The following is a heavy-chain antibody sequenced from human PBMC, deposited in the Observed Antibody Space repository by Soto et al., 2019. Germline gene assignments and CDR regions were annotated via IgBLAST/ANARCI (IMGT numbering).Heavy chain of an antibody. J-gene: IGHJ6*01. Sequence: QVQLVQSGSEVKKPGASVKVSCKASGYTLTSYGVSWVRQAPGQGLEWMGWISAYNGNTNYAQKLQGRVTRTTDTAASTAYRERRSMRADDTAVYYCGRDGLFSIAWNTGGNYYSYGMDFW. D-gene: IGHD3-3*02. CDR1: GYTLTSYG. CDR2: ISAYNGNT. V-gene: IGHV1-18*01. CDR3: GRDGLFSIAWNTGGNYYSYGMDF.